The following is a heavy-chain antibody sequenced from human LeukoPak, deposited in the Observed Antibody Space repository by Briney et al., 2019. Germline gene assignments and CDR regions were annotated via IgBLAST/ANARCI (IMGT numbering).Heavy chain of an antibody. D-gene: IGHD3-3*01. V-gene: IGHV3-30*04. CDR3: ARRGRMSGYVDY. CDR1: GFTFGTYA. Sequence: GGSLRLSCAASGFTFGTYAMYWVRQAPGKGLEWVAIISYDGSYKYYADSVKGRFTISRDNSENTLYLQMNSLRAEDTAVYYCARRGRMSGYVDYWGQGTLVTVSS. CDR2: ISYDGSYK. J-gene: IGHJ4*02.